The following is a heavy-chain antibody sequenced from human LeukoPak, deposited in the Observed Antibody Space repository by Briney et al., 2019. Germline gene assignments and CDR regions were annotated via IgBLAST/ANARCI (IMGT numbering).Heavy chain of an antibody. CDR2: IIPIFGTA. D-gene: IGHD5-12*01. CDR3: ARGVDIGAGIFDY. Sequence: SVKVSCKASGYTFTSYGISWVRQAPGQGLEWMGGIIPIFGTANYAQKFQGRVTITADESTSTAYMELSSLRSEDTAVYYCARGVDIGAGIFDYWGQGTLVTVSS. CDR1: GYTFTSYG. J-gene: IGHJ4*02. V-gene: IGHV1-69*13.